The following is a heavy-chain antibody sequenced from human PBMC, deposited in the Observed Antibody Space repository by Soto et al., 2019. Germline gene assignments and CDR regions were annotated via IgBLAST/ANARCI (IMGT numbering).Heavy chain of an antibody. V-gene: IGHV4-59*01. Sequence: SETLSLTCTVSGGSISSYYWSWIRQPPGKGLEWIGYIYYSGSTNYNPSLKSRVTISVDTSKNQFSLKLSSVTAADTAVYYCARVGYIAVAWYYFDYWGQGTLVT. J-gene: IGHJ4*02. CDR2: IYYSGST. CDR3: ARVGYIAVAWYYFDY. D-gene: IGHD6-19*01. CDR1: GGSISSYY.